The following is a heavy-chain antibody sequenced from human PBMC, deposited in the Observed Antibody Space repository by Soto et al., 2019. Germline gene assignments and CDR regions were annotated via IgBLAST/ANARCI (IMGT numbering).Heavy chain of an antibody. CDR1: GGSINSGLYY. V-gene: IGHV4-31*03. D-gene: IGHD3-10*01. Sequence: QVQLQESGPGRVKPSQTLFLTCTVSGGSINSGLYYWTWIRQYPGKGLERTGYIYSRGNTYYPPSLKRRVDTAVDQSQNESSLRVYYVTAAYKDVYYGARARPGGYFVLELWRQGTLVPVSS. J-gene: IGHJ4*02. CDR2: IYSRGNT. CDR3: ARARPGGYFVLEL.